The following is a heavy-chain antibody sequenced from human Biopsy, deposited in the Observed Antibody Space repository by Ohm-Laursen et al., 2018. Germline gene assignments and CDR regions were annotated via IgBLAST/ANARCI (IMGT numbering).Heavy chain of an antibody. V-gene: IGHV4-59*01. CDR1: RDSISNYY. CDR3: ARDSRGGHLNTTLITGKNLDS. D-gene: IGHD3-16*01. CDR2: IYYTGST. J-gene: IGHJ4*02. Sequence: SDTLSLTCTVSRDSISNYYWTWIRQSPGKGLEWIGCIYYTGSTNYNPSVKSRVTISVDTSKNQFSLKLNSVTAADTAVYFCARDSRGGHLNTTLITGKNLDSWGQGILVTVSS.